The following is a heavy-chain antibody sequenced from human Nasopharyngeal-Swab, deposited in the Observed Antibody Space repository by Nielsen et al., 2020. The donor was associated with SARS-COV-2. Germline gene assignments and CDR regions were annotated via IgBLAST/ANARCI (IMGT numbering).Heavy chain of an antibody. CDR1: GYTFTSYG. J-gene: IGHJ6*03. CDR2: ISAYNGNT. CDR3: ARAGGSSWYGLPYYYYYYMDV. V-gene: IGHV1-18*04. D-gene: IGHD6-13*01. Sequence: ASVKVSCKASGYTFTSYGIIWVRQAPRQALEWMGWISAYNGNTNYAQKLQGRVTMTTDTSTSTAYMELRSLRSDDTAVYYCARAGGSSWYGLPYYYYYYMDVWGKGTTVTVSS.